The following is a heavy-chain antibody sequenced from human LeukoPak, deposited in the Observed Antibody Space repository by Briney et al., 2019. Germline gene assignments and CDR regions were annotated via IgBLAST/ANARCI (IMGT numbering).Heavy chain of an antibody. CDR2: ISGSGGYT. CDR1: KFTFSTFS. D-gene: IGHD3-10*01. J-gene: IGHJ6*03. V-gene: IGHV3-23*01. Sequence: GGSLRPSCAASKFTFSTFSMSWDRQAPGKGLEWVSSISGSGGYTYYADSVKGRFTISRDNPKNTLFLQMNSLGAEDTAVYYCAGGGFGEAYYYYYYMDVWGKGTTVTVSS. CDR3: AGGGFGEAYYYYYYMDV.